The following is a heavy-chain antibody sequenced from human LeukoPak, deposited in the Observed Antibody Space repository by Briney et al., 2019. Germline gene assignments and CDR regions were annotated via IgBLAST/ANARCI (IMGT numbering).Heavy chain of an antibody. CDR1: GGSFSGYY. D-gene: IGHD3-3*01. J-gene: IGHJ4*02. V-gene: IGHV3-23*01. Sequence: ETLSLTCAVYGGSFSGYYWSWIRQPPGKGLEWVSAISGSGGSTYYADSVKGRFTISRDNSKNTLYLQMNSLRAEDTAVYYCANNDFWSGYYTHWGQGTLVTVSS. CDR2: ISGSGGST. CDR3: ANNDFWSGYYTH.